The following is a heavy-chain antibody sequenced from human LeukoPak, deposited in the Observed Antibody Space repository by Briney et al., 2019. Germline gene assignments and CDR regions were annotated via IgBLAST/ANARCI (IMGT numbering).Heavy chain of an antibody. J-gene: IGHJ6*03. Sequence: GGSLRLSCAASGFTFSSYGMSWVRQAPGKGLEWVSAISGSGDSTYYADSVEGRFIISRDNSKNTLYLQMNSLRAEDTAVYYCAKVPYGSGSPDYMDVWGKGTTVTISS. CDR1: GFTFSSYG. D-gene: IGHD3-10*01. V-gene: IGHV3-23*01. CDR3: AKVPYGSGSPDYMDV. CDR2: ISGSGDST.